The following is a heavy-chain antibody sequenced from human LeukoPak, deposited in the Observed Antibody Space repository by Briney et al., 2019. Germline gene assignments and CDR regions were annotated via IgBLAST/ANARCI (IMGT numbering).Heavy chain of an antibody. CDR1: GFTFSSYW. D-gene: IGHD3-22*01. V-gene: IGHV3-7*01. CDR2: IKQDGRDN. J-gene: IGHJ5*02. Sequence: GGSLRLSCAASGFTFSSYWMSWVRQAPGKGLEWVANIKQDGRDNYYVDSVKGRFTISRDNAKNSLYLQMNSLRAEDTAVYYCARDSPHYYDSSGYWFDPWGQGTLVTVSS. CDR3: ARDSPHYYDSSGYWFDP.